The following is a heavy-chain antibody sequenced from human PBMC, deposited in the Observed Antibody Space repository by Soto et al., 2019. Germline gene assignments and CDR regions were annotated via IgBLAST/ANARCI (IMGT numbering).Heavy chain of an antibody. CDR3: VRDAAEINSYYIDF. Sequence: GGSLRLSCAASGFDFSSHDINWVRRAPGKGLEWIAYINRRGVTHYADSVEGRFSISRDNAQNALSLQMLRLRDDDTAVYYCVRDAAEINSYYIDFWGQGVLVTVSS. CDR1: GFDFSSHD. V-gene: IGHV3-48*03. D-gene: IGHD6-25*01. CDR2: INRRGVT. J-gene: IGHJ4*02.